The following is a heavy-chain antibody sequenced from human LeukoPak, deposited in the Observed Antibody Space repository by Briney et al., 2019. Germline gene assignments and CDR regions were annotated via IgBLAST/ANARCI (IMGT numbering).Heavy chain of an antibody. J-gene: IGHJ5*02. CDR1: GGSISSYY. D-gene: IGHD6-13*01. Sequence: SGPTLVKPSETLSLTRTVSGGSISSYYWSWIRQPPGKGLEWIGYIYYSGSTNYNPSLKSRVTISVDTSKNQLSLKLSSVTAADTAVYYCARGGAATGAGFDPWGQGTLVTVSS. CDR3: ARGGAATGAGFDP. V-gene: IGHV4-59*01. CDR2: IYYSGST.